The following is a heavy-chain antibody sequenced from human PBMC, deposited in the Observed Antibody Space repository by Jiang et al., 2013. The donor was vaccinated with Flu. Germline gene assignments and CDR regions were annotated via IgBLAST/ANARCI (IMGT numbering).Heavy chain of an antibody. D-gene: IGHD3-10*01. CDR3: ARVYYGSGSYEDAFDI. CDR1: GGTFSSYA. J-gene: IGHJ3*02. Sequence: GAEVKKPGSSVKVSCKASGGTFSSYAISWVRQAPGQGLEWMGGIIPIFGTANYAQKFQGRVTITADKSTSTAYMELSSLRSEDTAVYYCARVYYGSGSYEDAFDIWGQGTMVTVSS. V-gene: IGHV1-69*06. CDR2: IIPIFGTA.